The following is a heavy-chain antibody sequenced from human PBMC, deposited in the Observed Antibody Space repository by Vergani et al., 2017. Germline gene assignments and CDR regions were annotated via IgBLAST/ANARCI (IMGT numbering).Heavy chain of an antibody. V-gene: IGHV4-4*07. CDR1: GGSISPYY. Sequence: QVQLQESGPGLVKPSETLSLTCIASGGSISPYYWSWIRQPAGKGLEWIGRIYTNESTNYNPSRKSRVTISVDTSKNQFPLTLGSVTAADTAVYYCARGADSYYDFWGGYYRPGDWFDPWGQGTLVTVSS. CDR3: ARGADSYYDFWGGYYRPGDWFDP. D-gene: IGHD3-3*01. CDR2: IYTNEST. J-gene: IGHJ5*02.